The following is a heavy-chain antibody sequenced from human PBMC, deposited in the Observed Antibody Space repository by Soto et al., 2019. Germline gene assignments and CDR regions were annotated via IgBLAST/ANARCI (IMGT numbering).Heavy chain of an antibody. CDR1: GGTFSSYA. D-gene: IGHD3-3*01. Sequence: VQLVQSGAEVKKPGSSVKVSCKASGGTFSSYAISWVRQAPGQGLEWMGGIIPIFGTANYAQKFQGRVTITADKSTSTAYMELSSLRSEDTAVYYCARGKVTIFGAANYYYYYGMDVWGQGTTVTVSS. CDR3: ARGKVTIFGAANYYYYYGMDV. CDR2: IIPIFGTA. V-gene: IGHV1-69*06. J-gene: IGHJ6*02.